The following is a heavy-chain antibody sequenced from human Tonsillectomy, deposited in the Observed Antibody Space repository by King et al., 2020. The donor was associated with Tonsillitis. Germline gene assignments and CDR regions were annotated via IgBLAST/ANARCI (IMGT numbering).Heavy chain of an antibody. Sequence: MQLQESGPGLVKPSETLSLTCTVSGGSISNYYWSWIRQPPGKGLEWIGYIYYTGSTNYNPSLKSRVTISVDTSKNQFSLMLISVTAADTALYYCARGWGGYGAGSLSEYWGQGTLVTVSS. CDR2: IYYTGST. V-gene: IGHV4-59*01. CDR1: GGSISNYY. D-gene: IGHD3-10*01. J-gene: IGHJ4*02. CDR3: ARGWGGYGAGSLSEY.